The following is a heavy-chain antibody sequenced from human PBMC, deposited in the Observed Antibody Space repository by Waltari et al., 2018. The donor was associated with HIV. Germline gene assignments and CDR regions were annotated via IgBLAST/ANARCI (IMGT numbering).Heavy chain of an antibody. J-gene: IGHJ2*01. D-gene: IGHD5-12*01. CDR3: ARGAPWDGYNSDWYFDL. CDR2: IWFNGSKK. Sequence: QVQLVQWGGGVVQPGRSLRLSCAASGFTFNNYGMSWVRQTPGKWLDWVSVIWFNGSKKDYADSMKGRFTISRDNSNNRLYLQMNSLRVDDTAVYLCARGAPWDGYNSDWYFDLWGRGTLVTVAS. CDR1: GFTFNNYG. V-gene: IGHV3-33*01.